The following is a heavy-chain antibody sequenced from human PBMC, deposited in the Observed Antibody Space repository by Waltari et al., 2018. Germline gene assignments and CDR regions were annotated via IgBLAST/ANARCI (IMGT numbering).Heavy chain of an antibody. CDR3: TNFMSG. Sequence: EVHLVESGGGLVQPGGSLKLSCAASGFTFSDFTMYWVRQASGKGLEWVGHIRSKANNYATGNAASVKGRFTVSRDDSKNTAYLQMNSLRTEDTAIYYCTNFMSGWGQGTTVTVS. CDR2: IRSKANNYAT. V-gene: IGHV3-73*02. CDR1: GFTFSDFT. J-gene: IGHJ6*02. D-gene: IGHD3-10*01.